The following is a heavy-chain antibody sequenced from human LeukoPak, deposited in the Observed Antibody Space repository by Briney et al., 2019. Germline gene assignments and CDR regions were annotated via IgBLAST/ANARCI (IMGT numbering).Heavy chain of an antibody. CDR2: ISGSGGST. J-gene: IGHJ4*02. D-gene: IGHD6-13*01. CDR3: AKDRSSWYYFDY. V-gene: IGHV3-23*01. CDR1: GFTFSSYA. Sequence: GGSLRLSCAASGFTFSSYAMSWVRQAPGKGLEWVSAISGSGGSTYYADSVKGRFTISRDNSKSTLYLQMNSLRAEDTAVYYCAKDRSSWYYFDYWGQGTLVAVSS.